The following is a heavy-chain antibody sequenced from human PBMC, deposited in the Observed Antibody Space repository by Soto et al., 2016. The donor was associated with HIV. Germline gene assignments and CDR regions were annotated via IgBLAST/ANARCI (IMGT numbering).Heavy chain of an antibody. CDR2: IVVVFGTP. D-gene: IGHD6-19*01. J-gene: IGHJ4*02. Sequence: QVQLVQSGAEVKKPGSSVKVSCKASGGIFSTYTISWVRQAPGQGLEWMGGIVVVFGTPNYAQKLQGRVTMTTDTSTSTAYMELRSLRSDDTAVYYCAVWVSMMASTAPFDYWGQGTLVTVSS. CDR3: AVWVSMMASTAPFDY. V-gene: IGHV1-69*05. CDR1: GGIFSTYT.